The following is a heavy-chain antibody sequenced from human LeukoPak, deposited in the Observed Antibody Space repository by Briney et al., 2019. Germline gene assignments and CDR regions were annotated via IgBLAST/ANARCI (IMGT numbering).Heavy chain of an antibody. Sequence: SETLSLTCAVYGGSFSGYYWSWIRQPPGKGLEWIGEINHSGSTNYNPSLKSRVTISVDTFKNQFSLKLSSVTAADTAVYYCARQATYYYGSGRNYYYYYMDVWGKGTTVTVSS. J-gene: IGHJ6*03. D-gene: IGHD3-10*01. V-gene: IGHV4-34*01. CDR2: INHSGST. CDR3: ARQATYYYGSGRNYYYYYMDV. CDR1: GGSFSGYY.